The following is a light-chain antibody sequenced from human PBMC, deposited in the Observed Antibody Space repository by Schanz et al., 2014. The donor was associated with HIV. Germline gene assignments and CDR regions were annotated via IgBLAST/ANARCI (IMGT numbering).Light chain of an antibody. J-gene: IGLJ2*01. CDR1: SSNIGAGYD. CDR2: DND. Sequence: QSVLTQPPSLSGAPGQRVSLSCNGSSSNIGAGYDVHWYQHFPGTAPRLLIFDNDNRPSGVPDRISASKSGTSASLAITGLQGDDEADYYCQSYDGSLSGVVFGGGTKLTVL. V-gene: IGLV1-40*01. CDR3: QSYDGSLSGVV.